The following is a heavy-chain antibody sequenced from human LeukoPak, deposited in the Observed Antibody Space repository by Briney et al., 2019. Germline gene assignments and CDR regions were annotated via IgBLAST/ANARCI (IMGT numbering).Heavy chain of an antibody. CDR3: AKGGLYDYVWGSYRQKWFDP. Sequence: SVKVSCKASGDTFNSYAINWVRQAPGQGLEWMGRIIPIFGTTNYARNFQGRVTITTVKSTSTAYMELSSLRSEDTAVYYCAKGGLYDYVWGSYRQKWFDPWGQGTLVTVSS. V-gene: IGHV1-69*05. J-gene: IGHJ5*02. D-gene: IGHD3-16*02. CDR1: GDTFNSYA. CDR2: IIPIFGTT.